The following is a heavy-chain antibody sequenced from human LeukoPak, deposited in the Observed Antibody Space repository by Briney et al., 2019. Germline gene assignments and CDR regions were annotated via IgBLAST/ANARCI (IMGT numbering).Heavy chain of an antibody. D-gene: IGHD1-26*01. J-gene: IGHJ6*02. V-gene: IGHV3-30*18. CDR2: ISYDGSNR. Sequence: GRSLRLSCAVSGVTFSSYGMHWVRQAPGQGLEWVAVISYDGSNRYYADSVKGRFTISRDKSKNTLYLQMNSLRAEDTAVYYCAKDLLGGDSGSYYEVGELGMDVWGQGTTVTVSS. CDR1: GVTFSSYG. CDR3: AKDLLGGDSGSYYEVGELGMDV.